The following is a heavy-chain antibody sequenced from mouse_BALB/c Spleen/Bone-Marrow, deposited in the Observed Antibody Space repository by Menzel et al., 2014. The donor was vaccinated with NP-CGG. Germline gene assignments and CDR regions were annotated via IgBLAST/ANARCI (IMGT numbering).Heavy chain of an antibody. CDR3: ARHGDYYGSSLFAY. V-gene: IGHV5-2*01. Sequence: EVNLVESGGGLVQPGESLKLSCESNEYEFPSHDMSWVRKTPEKRLELVAAINSDGGSTYYPDTMERRFIISRDNSKKTLYLQMSSLRSEDTAFHYCARHGDYYGSSLFAYWGQGTLVTVSA. CDR1: EYEFPSHD. J-gene: IGHJ3*01. D-gene: IGHD1-1*01. CDR2: INSDGGST.